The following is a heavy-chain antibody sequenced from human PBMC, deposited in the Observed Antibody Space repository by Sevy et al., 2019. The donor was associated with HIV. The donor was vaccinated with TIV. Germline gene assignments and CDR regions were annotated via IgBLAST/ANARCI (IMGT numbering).Heavy chain of an antibody. Sequence: GESLKISCKGSGFTFTTYWIGWVRQMPGKGLEWIGIIYPDDSDTRYSPSFQGQVTISVDKSISTAYLQWSTLKASDTAMYYCARHHASYGVTGYYYYYDLDVWGQGTTVTVSS. J-gene: IGHJ6*02. V-gene: IGHV5-51*01. D-gene: IGHD4-17*01. CDR3: ARHHASYGVTGYYYYYDLDV. CDR1: GFTFTTYW. CDR2: IYPDDSDT.